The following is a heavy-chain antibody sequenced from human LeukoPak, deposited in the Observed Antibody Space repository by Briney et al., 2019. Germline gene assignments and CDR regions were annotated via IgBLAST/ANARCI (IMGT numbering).Heavy chain of an antibody. CDR1: GYTFTSYG. Sequence: ASVKVSCKASGYTFTSYGISWVRQAPGQGLEWMGWISAYNGKTNYAQKLQGRVTMTTDTSTSTAYMELRSLRSDDTAVYYCARDRQQWLVTNWFDPWGQGTLVTVYS. CDR2: ISAYNGKT. J-gene: IGHJ5*02. CDR3: ARDRQQWLVTNWFDP. V-gene: IGHV1-18*01. D-gene: IGHD6-19*01.